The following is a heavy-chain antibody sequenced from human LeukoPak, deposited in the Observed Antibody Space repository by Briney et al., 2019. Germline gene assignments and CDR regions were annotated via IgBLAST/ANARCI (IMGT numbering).Heavy chain of an antibody. Sequence: GESLKISCKGSGYSFTSYWVAWVRQMPGKGLEWMGIIYPGDSDTRYSSSFQGQVTISADKSITTAYLQWSSLQASDTAMYYCARRRYCSNTSCYAGAFDIWGQGTMVTVSS. CDR2: IYPGDSDT. J-gene: IGHJ3*02. V-gene: IGHV5-51*01. CDR1: GYSFTSYW. D-gene: IGHD2-2*01. CDR3: ARRRYCSNTSCYAGAFDI.